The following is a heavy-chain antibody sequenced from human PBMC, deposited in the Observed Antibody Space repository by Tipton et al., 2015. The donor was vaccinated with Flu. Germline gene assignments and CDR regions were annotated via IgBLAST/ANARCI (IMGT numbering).Heavy chain of an antibody. V-gene: IGHV3-53*01. J-gene: IGHJ1*01. CDR2: LYSVGDT. Sequence: SLRLSCAASGFSIRNNYMNWVRQAPGKGLEWVSVLYSVGDTYYADSVTGRFTISRDNSKNTLYLQMNSLRAEDTAVYYCERDPDGVYGNPDDYWGRGTLVTVSS. CDR1: GFSIRNNY. CDR3: ERDPDGVYGNPDDY. D-gene: IGHD3-16*01.